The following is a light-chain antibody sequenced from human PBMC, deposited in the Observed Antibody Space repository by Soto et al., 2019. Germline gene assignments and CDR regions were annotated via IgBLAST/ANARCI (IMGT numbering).Light chain of an antibody. CDR2: KAS. J-gene: IGKJ4*01. V-gene: IGKV1-5*03. CDR3: QQYNSYLLT. Sequence: DIQMSQSPSTLSASVGDRVTITCRASQSISSWLAWYQQKPGKAPKLLIYKASSLESGVPSRFSGSGSGTEFTLTISSLQPDDFATYYCQQYNSYLLTFGGGTKVEIK. CDR1: QSISSW.